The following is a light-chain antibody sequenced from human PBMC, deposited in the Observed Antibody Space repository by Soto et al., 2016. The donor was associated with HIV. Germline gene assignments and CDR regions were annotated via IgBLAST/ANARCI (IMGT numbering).Light chain of an antibody. V-gene: IGKV1-39*01. Sequence: DIQMAQFPSSLSASIGDTITITCRASQSTGDHLNWYQLQPGTAPKLLIYGASSLQSGVPSRFSGRGSGTDFTLTISDLQHEDLATYYCQQSSRTPRTFGPRDQGGN. CDR3: QQSSRTPRT. CDR1: QSTGDH. J-gene: IGKJ1*01. CDR2: GAS.